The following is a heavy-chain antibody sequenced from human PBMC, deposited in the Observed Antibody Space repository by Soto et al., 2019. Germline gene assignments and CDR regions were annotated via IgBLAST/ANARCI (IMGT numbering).Heavy chain of an antibody. CDR1: GGSFSGYY. CDR3: ARLGVAARQGFDY. J-gene: IGHJ4*02. CDR2: INHSGST. D-gene: IGHD6-6*01. Sequence: SGTLSVTCAVYGGSFSGYYWSWIRQPPGKGLEWIGEINHSGSTNYNPSLKSRVTISVDTSKNQFSLKLSSVTAADTAVYYCARLGVAARQGFDYWGQGTLVTVSS. V-gene: IGHV4-34*01.